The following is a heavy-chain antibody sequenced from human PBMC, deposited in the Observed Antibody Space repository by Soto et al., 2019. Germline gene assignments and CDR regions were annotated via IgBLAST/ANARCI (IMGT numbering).Heavy chain of an antibody. J-gene: IGHJ3*02. CDR3: ARGYVLRFLEWLLAYDDAFDI. Sequence: GASVKVSCKASGYTFTSYAMHWVRQAPGQRLEWMGWINAGNGNTKYSQKFQGRVTITRDTSASTAYMELSSLRSEDTAVYYCARGYVLRFLEWLLAYDDAFDIWGQGIMVTVSS. V-gene: IGHV1-3*01. CDR1: GYTFTSYA. D-gene: IGHD3-3*01. CDR2: INAGNGNT.